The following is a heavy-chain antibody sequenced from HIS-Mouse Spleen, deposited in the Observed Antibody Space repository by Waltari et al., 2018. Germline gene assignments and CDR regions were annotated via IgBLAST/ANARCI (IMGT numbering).Heavy chain of an antibody. D-gene: IGHD2-2*01. CDR2: INHSGST. J-gene: IGHJ6*02. V-gene: IGHV4-34*01. Sequence: QVQLQQWGAGLLKPSETLSLTCAVYGGSFSGYYWSWIRQPPGKGLEWIGEINHSGSTRYNPSLKRRVTISVDTSKNQCSLKLSSVTAADTAVYYCARDDCSSTSCLYYGMDVWGQGTTVTVSS. CDR1: GGSFSGYY. CDR3: ARDDCSSTSCLYYGMDV.